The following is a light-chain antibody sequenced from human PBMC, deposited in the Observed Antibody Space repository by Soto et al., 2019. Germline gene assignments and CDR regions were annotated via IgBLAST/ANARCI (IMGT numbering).Light chain of an antibody. CDR1: TSNIGVNY. CDR3: SSYAATFLRV. J-gene: IGLJ1*01. CDR2: DNY. V-gene: IGLV1-51*01. Sequence: QSVLTQPPSVSAAPGQRVTISCSGSTSNIGVNYVSWYQQLPGAAPKLLIYDNYKRPSGIPDRFSGSQSGASATLGITGLQTGDEADYYCSSYAATFLRVFGSGTKLTVL.